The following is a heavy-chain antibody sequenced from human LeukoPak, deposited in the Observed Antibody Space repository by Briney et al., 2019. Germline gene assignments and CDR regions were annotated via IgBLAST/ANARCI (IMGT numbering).Heavy chain of an antibody. CDR3: ARRYCSSTSCLNYYFDY. J-gene: IGHJ4*02. Sequence: ASVKVSCKASGYTFTSYGISWVRQAPGQGLEWMGWISAYNGNTNYAQKLQGRVTMTTDTSTSTAYMELRSLRSDDTAVYYCARRYCSSTSCLNYYFDYRGQGTLVTVSS. CDR1: GYTFTSYG. CDR2: ISAYNGNT. V-gene: IGHV1-18*01. D-gene: IGHD2-2*01.